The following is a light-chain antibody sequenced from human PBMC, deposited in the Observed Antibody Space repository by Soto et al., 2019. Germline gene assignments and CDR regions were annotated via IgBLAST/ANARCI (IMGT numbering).Light chain of an antibody. CDR2: GAS. J-gene: IGKJ3*01. V-gene: IGKV3-15*01. Sequence: DIVMTQSPATLYVSPGERATLSCRASQSVSSNLAWYQQKPGQAPRLLIYGASTRATGIPARFSGSGSGTEFTLTISSLQSEDFAVYYCQQYNNWPFTFGPGTKVDIK. CDR3: QQYNNWPFT. CDR1: QSVSSN.